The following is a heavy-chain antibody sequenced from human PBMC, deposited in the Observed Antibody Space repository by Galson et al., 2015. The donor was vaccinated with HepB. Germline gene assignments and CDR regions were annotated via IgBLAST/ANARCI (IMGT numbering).Heavy chain of an antibody. CDR1: GFTFSSYG. CDR3: AKELGHTSAWDQQFFFFGMDV. CDR2: VSYDGSVQ. Sequence: LRLSCAASGFTFSSYGMHWVRQAPGKGLEWVAIVSYDGSVQYFGNSVKGRFTISRDNSKNTLYLQMNGLRLEDTAVYYCAKELGHTSAWDQQFFFFGMDVWDQGTTVTVSS. D-gene: IGHD6-19*01. V-gene: IGHV3-30*18. J-gene: IGHJ6*02.